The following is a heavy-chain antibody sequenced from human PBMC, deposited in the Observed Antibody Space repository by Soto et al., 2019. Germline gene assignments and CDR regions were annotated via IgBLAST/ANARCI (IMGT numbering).Heavy chain of an antibody. D-gene: IGHD2-2*01. Sequence: SQTLSLTCAISGDSVSSSSAAWNWIRQSPSRGLEWLGRTYYRSKWYNDYAVSMKSRITINPDTSKNQFSLQLNSVTPEDTAVYYCVKEACRSVGCPSWDYLDVWGKGTTVTVSS. CDR2: TYYRSKWYN. J-gene: IGHJ6*03. CDR1: GDSVSSSSAA. CDR3: VKEACRSVGCPSWDYLDV. V-gene: IGHV6-1*01.